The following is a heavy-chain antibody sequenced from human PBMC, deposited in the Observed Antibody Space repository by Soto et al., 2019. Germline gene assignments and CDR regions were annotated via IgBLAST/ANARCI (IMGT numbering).Heavy chain of an antibody. D-gene: IGHD3-3*01. V-gene: IGHV3-30*18. Sequence: QVQLVESGGGVVQPGRSLRLSCAASGFIFRSYDMHWVRQAPGKGLEWVAVISYDGSNKYYADSVKGRFTISRDNSKNTLYLQMNSLRAEDTAVYYCAKDSAAITIFGVDKSYYYFDFWGQGTLVTVSS. CDR3: AKDSAAITIFGVDKSYYYFDF. CDR2: ISYDGSNK. J-gene: IGHJ4*02. CDR1: GFIFRSYD.